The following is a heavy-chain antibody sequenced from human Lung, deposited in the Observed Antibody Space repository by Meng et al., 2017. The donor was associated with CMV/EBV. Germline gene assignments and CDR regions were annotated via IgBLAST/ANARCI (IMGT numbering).Heavy chain of an antibody. V-gene: IGHV2-5*02. CDR2: IYWDDDK. CDR3: ALFTRSWFDP. CDR1: GFSLSTSEVG. Sequence: QITFKELGPTLLKPTQTPTLHCTFSGFSLSTSEVGVGWIRQPPGKALEWLAVIYWDDDKRYSPSLKSRLTITKDTSKNQVVLTLTNMDPVDAATYYCALFTRSWFDPWGQGTLVTVSS. D-gene: IGHD2-2*01. J-gene: IGHJ5*02.